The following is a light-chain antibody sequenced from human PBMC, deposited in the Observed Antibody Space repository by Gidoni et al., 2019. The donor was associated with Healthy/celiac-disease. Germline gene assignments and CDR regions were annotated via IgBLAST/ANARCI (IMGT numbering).Light chain of an antibody. CDR2: WAS. CDR3: KQYYSTPLT. V-gene: IGKV4-1*01. CDR1: QSVLYSSNNKNY. J-gene: IGKJ4*01. Sequence: DIVMTQSPDSLAVSLGERATIKCKSSQSVLYSSNNKNYLAWYQQKPGKPPKLLIYWASTRESGVPDRFSGSGSGTDFTLTISSLQAEDVAVYYCKQYYSTPLTFGGGTKVEIK.